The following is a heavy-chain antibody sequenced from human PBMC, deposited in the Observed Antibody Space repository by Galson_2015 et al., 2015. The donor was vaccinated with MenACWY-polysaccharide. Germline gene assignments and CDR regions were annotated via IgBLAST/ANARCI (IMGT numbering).Heavy chain of an antibody. CDR3: ARDWRIGAAGTYLDY. CDR2: ISNDGTNK. J-gene: IGHJ4*02. D-gene: IGHD6-13*01. Sequence: SLRLSCAASGFTFSNYGMHWVRQAPGKGLEWVAVISNDGTNKYYADSVKGRFTISRDNSKNTLYLQINSLGAEDTAVYYCARDWRIGAAGTYLDYWGQGTLVNGFS. V-gene: IGHV3-30*03. CDR1: GFTFSNYG.